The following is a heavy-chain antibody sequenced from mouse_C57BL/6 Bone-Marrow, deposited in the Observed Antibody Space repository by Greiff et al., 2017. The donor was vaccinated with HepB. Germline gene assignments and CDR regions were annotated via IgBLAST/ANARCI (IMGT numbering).Heavy chain of an antibody. CDR2: IDPENGDT. V-gene: IGHV14-4*01. J-gene: IGHJ3*01. D-gene: IGHD2-4*01. CDR1: GFNIKDDY. CDR3: TTESYYDPLYTFAY. Sequence: VQLQQSGAELVRPGASVKLSCTASGFNIKDDYMHWVKQRPEQGLEWIGGIDPENGDTEYASKFQGKATITADTSSNTAYLQLSSLTSADTAVYYCTTESYYDPLYTFAYWGQGTLVTVSA.